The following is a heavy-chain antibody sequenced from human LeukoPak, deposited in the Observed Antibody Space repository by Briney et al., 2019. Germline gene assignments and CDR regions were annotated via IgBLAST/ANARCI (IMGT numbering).Heavy chain of an antibody. Sequence: SETLSLTCTVSGDSLSYYYWSWIRQPPGKGLEWIADIYDSGSSNYNPSLKSRVTISVDTSQNQFSLKMNSVTAADTAVYYCARGRAAGRVNWFDPWGQGTLVIVSS. CDR2: IYDSGSS. CDR1: GDSLSYYY. D-gene: IGHD6-13*01. J-gene: IGHJ5*02. CDR3: ARGRAAGRVNWFDP. V-gene: IGHV4-59*01.